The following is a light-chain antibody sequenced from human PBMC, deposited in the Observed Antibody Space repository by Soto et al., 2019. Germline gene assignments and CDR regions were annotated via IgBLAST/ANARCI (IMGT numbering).Light chain of an antibody. CDR1: SSNIGSNS. CDR3: AAWDDSLNGYV. V-gene: IGLV1-44*01. CDR2: SND. Sequence: QSVLTQPPSASGTPGQRVTNSCSGSSSNIGSNSVNWYQQLPGTAPKLLIYSNDRRPSGVPDRFSGSKSGTSASLAISGLQSEDEADYYCAAWDDSLNGYVFGTGTKLTVL. J-gene: IGLJ1*01.